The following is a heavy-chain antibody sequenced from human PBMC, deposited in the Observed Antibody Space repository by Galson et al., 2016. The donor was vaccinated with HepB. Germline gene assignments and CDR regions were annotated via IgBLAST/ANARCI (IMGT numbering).Heavy chain of an antibody. CDR2: IGTAGDT. V-gene: IGHV3-13*01. CDR1: GFTFRTYD. D-gene: IGHD3-10*01. J-gene: IGHJ6*02. CDR3: ARGPYRRSSFYYGMDV. Sequence: SLRLSCAASGFTFRTYDMHWVRQTKTKGLEWVSAIGTAGDTYYPDSVKGRFTISRENAKNSLYLQMNSLRDGDTAVYYCARGPYRRSSFYYGMDVWGQGTAVTDSS.